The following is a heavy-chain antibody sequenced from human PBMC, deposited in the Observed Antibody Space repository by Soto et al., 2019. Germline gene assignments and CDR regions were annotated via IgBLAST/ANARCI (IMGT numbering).Heavy chain of an antibody. V-gene: IGHV1-58*01. J-gene: IGHJ5*02. CDR2: IVVGSGNT. D-gene: IGHD3-22*01. Sequence: SVKVSCKASGFTFTSSAVQWVRQARGQRLAWIGWIVVGSGNTNYAQKFQERVTITRDMSTSTAYMELSSLRSEDTAVYYCAADRYYDSSGYCNWFDPWGQGTLVTVSS. CDR1: GFTFTSSA. CDR3: AADRYYDSSGYCNWFDP.